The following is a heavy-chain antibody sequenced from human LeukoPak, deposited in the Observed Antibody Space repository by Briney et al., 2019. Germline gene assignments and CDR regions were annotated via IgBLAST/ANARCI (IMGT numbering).Heavy chain of an antibody. Sequence: ASVKVSCKTSGYIFTDYYIHWVRQAPGQGLESMGWINPKIGGTNYAPRFQGRVSMTSDTSITTAYMQLRRVTSDDTAVYYCARDSSRRPQKYDIATSFSTENWGQGTLVAVSS. CDR2: INPKIGGT. CDR3: ARDSSRRPQKYDIATSFSTEN. J-gene: IGHJ4*02. CDR1: GYIFTDYY. V-gene: IGHV1-2*02. D-gene: IGHD3-9*01.